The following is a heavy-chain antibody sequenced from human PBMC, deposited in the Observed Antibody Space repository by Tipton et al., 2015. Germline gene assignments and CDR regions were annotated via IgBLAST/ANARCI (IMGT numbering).Heavy chain of an antibody. J-gene: IGHJ4*02. V-gene: IGHV4-39*01. CDR1: GGSISSSSYY. Sequence: TLSLTCTVSGGSISSSSYYWAWIRQPPGKGLEWIGSLYFSGSTYYNPSLKSRVTISIDRFKNQFSLKLTSVIAADTAVYFCARGRGWRVFDYWGQGTLVTVSS. D-gene: IGHD3-10*01. CDR3: ARGRGWRVFDY. CDR2: LYFSGST.